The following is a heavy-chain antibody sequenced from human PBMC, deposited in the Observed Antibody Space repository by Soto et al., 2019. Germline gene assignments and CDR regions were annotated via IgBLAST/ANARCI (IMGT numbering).Heavy chain of an antibody. D-gene: IGHD3-10*01. J-gene: IGHJ5*02. V-gene: IGHV4-59*01. CDR1: GGSISGYY. CDR3: ARYGSGSDQGWFDP. Sequence: QVQLHESGPGLVKHSETLSLTCTVSGGSISGYYWSWIRQPPGKGLEWIAHINYSGTTDYNPSLKSRVTISVDTSKNQFSLKLTSVTAADTAVYFCARYGSGSDQGWFDPWGQGTLVTVTS. CDR2: INYSGTT.